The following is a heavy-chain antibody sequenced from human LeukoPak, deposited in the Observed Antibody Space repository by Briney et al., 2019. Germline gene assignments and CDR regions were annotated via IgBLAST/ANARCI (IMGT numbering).Heavy chain of an antibody. V-gene: IGHV4-59*01. CDR1: GGSISTYY. Sequence: KPSETLSLTCTVSGGSISTYYWNWIRQPPGKGLEWIGYIYHSGSTSYNPSLQSRVTISVDTSKNQFSLNLNSVTAADTAVYYCARGGAARLHFQNWGQGTLVTVSS. J-gene: IGHJ1*01. D-gene: IGHD6-6*01. CDR2: IYHSGST. CDR3: ARGGAARLHFQN.